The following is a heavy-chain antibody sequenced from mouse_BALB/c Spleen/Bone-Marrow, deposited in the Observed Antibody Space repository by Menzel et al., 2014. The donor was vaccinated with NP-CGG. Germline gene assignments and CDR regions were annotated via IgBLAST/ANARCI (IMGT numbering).Heavy chain of an antibody. Sequence: EVMLVESGGGLVKPGGSLKLSCAASGFTFSSNGMSWVRQTPEKRLEWVATISGGGNYTYYPDSVKGRFTISRDNAKNNLYLQMSSLRSEDTALYYCARNYYGYDGYFDYWGQGTTLTVSP. CDR1: GFTFSSNG. V-gene: IGHV5-9-2*01. J-gene: IGHJ2*01. D-gene: IGHD2-2*01. CDR2: ISGGGNYT. CDR3: ARNYYGYDGYFDY.